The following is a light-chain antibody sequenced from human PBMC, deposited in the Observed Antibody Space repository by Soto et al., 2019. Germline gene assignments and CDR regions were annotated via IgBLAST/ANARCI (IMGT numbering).Light chain of an antibody. CDR3: AAWDDSLVA. CDR1: NSNIGRNS. CDR2: RNN. Sequence: QSVLTQPPSLSGTPGQRVTISCSGGNSNIGRNSVYWYHLLPGTAPKLLIYRNNQRPSGVPARFSGSKSGTSASLAISGLRSEDEADYFCAAWDDSLVAFGGGTKLTVL. J-gene: IGLJ3*02. V-gene: IGLV1-47*01.